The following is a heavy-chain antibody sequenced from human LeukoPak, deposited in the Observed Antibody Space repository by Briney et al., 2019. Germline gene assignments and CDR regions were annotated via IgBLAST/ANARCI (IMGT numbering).Heavy chain of an antibody. CDR1: GYSFTTYY. V-gene: IGHV1-46*01. J-gene: IGHJ4*02. CDR3: AREMAATFRTFDY. Sequence: ASVKVSCKASGYSFTTYYMHWVRQAPGQGLEWMGIINPSGGTTTYAQKFQGRVTMTRDTSTSTVHMELSSLRSEDTAVYYCAREMAATFRTFDYWGQGTLVTVSS. D-gene: IGHD5-24*01. CDR2: INPSGGTT.